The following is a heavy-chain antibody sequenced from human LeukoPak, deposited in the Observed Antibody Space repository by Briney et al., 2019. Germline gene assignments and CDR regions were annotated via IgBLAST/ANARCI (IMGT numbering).Heavy chain of an antibody. V-gene: IGHV3-15*01. CDR3: CADTVDPLAQIDK. Sequence: GGSLRLSCAAHEFGFSSSTMSWVRQAAGKGLEWVGRIKSKDDGETTEYAAPVKGRFTISRDDSESMLYLQMMSLKTEDTAVYYCCADTVDPLAQIDKWGQGAQVTVSS. CDR1: EFGFSSST. D-gene: IGHD4-11*01. J-gene: IGHJ4*02. CDR2: IKSKDDGETT.